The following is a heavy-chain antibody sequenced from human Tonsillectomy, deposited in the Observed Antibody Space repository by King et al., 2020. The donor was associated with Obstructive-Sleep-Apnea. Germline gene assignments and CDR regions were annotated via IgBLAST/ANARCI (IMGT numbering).Heavy chain of an antibody. J-gene: IGHJ4*02. CDR3: ARRRDGYNYYFDY. D-gene: IGHD5-24*01. CDR1: GGSSSSYY. V-gene: IGHV4-59*01. Sequence: QLQESGPGLVKPSETLSLTCTVSGGSSSSYYWSWIRQPPGKGLEWIGYIHYSGYTNYNPSLKSRVPISVDTSKNQFSLKLSSMTAADTAVYYCARRRDGYNYYFDYWGQGTLVTVSS. CDR2: IHYSGYT.